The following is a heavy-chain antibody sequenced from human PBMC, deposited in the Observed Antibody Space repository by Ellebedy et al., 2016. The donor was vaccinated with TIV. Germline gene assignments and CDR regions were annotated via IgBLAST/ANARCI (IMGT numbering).Heavy chain of an antibody. D-gene: IGHD3-22*01. V-gene: IGHV3-74*01. CDR3: ARGPAQYYYDSSGYYGAYY. Sequence: GESLKISXAASGFTFSSYWMHWVRQAPGKGLVWVSRINSDGSSTSYADSVKGRFTISRDNAKNTLYLQMNSLRAEDTAVYYCARGPAQYYYDSSGYYGAYYWGQGTLVTVSS. J-gene: IGHJ4*02. CDR1: GFTFSSYW. CDR2: INSDGSST.